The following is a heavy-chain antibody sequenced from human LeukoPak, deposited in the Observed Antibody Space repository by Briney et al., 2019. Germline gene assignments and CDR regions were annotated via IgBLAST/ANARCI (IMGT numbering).Heavy chain of an antibody. CDR1: GFTFSSYG. D-gene: IGHD3-22*01. CDR3: AKDLYYYDSSGSHYFDY. V-gene: IGHV3-30*02. CDR2: IRYDGGNK. Sequence: GGSLRLSCAASGFTFSSYGMHWVRQAPGKGLEWVAFIRYDGGNKYHADSVKGRFTISRDNSKNTLYLQMNSLRAEDTAVYYCAKDLYYYDSSGSHYFDYWGQGTLVTVSS. J-gene: IGHJ4*02.